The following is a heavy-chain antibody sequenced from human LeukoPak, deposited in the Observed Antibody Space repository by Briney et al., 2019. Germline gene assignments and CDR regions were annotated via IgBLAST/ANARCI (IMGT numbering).Heavy chain of an antibody. V-gene: IGHV4-39*01. CDR2: IYHSGST. Sequence: SETLSLTCTVSGGSISSSSYYWGWIRQPPGKGLEWIGSIYHSGSTYYNPSLKSRVTISVDTSKNQFSLKLSSVTAADTAVYYCARDYYDSSGYPVYIDYWGQGTLVTVSS. D-gene: IGHD3-22*01. CDR3: ARDYYDSSGYPVYIDY. CDR1: GGSISSSSYY. J-gene: IGHJ4*02.